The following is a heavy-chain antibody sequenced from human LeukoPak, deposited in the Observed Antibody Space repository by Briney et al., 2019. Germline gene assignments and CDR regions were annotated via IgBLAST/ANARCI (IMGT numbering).Heavy chain of an antibody. CDR1: GYSISSGYY. D-gene: IGHD6-13*01. Sequence: SETLSLTCTVSGYSISSGYYWGWIRQPPGKGLEWIGTIYHRGSTYYSPSLKSRVTISVDTSKNQFSLNLISVTAADTAVYFCARETDTSSQRDYWGQGTLVTVSS. CDR3: ARETDTSSQRDY. J-gene: IGHJ4*02. CDR2: IYHRGST. V-gene: IGHV4-38-2*02.